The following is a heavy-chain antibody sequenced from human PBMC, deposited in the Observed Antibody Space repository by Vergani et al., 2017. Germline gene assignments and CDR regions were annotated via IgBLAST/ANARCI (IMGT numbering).Heavy chain of an antibody. CDR1: GYTFTSYY. CDR3: ARDRRYCSSTSCYVGRDWFDP. Sequence: QVQLVQSGAEVKKPGASVKVSCKASGYTFTSYYMHWVRQAPGQGLEWMGIINPSGGSTSYAQKFQGRVTMTRDTSTSTVYMELSSLRSEDTAVYYCARDRRYCSSTSCYVGRDWFDPWSQGTLVTVSS. CDR2: INPSGGST. J-gene: IGHJ5*02. D-gene: IGHD2-2*01. V-gene: IGHV1-46*01.